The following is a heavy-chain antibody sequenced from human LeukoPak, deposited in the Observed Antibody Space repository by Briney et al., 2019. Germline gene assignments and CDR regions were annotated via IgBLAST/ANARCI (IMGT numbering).Heavy chain of an antibody. Sequence: SETLSLTCAVYGGSFSGYYWSWIRQPPGKGLEWIGEINHSESTNYNPSLKSRVTISVDTSKNQFSLKLSSVTAADTAVYYCARARLAARRTNWFDPWGQGTLVTVSS. V-gene: IGHV4-34*01. J-gene: IGHJ5*02. D-gene: IGHD6-6*01. CDR1: GGSFSGYY. CDR2: INHSEST. CDR3: ARARLAARRTNWFDP.